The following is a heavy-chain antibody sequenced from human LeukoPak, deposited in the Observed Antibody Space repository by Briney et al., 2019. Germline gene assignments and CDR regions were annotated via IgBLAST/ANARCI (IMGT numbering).Heavy chain of an antibody. V-gene: IGHV3-30*18. CDR3: AKDSRAGGYFDY. D-gene: IGHD3-16*01. CDR1: GFTFSSYG. Sequence: GRSLRLSCAASGFTFSSYGMHWVRQAPGKGLEWVAVISYDGSNKYYADSVKGRFTISRDNSKNTPYLQMNSLRAEDTAVYYCAKDSRAGGYFDYWGQGTLVTVSS. J-gene: IGHJ4*02. CDR2: ISYDGSNK.